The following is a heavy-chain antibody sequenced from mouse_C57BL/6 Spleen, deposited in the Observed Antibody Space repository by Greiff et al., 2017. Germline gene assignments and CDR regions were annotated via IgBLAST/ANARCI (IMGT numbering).Heavy chain of an antibody. D-gene: IGHD6-1*01. CDR2: IYPTSGNT. J-gene: IGHJ3*01. Sequence: QVQLQQPGAELAMPGASVKLSCKASGYTFTSYGISWVKQRTGQGLEWIGEIYPTSGNTYYNEKFKGKATLTADKSSSTAYMELRGLTSEDSAVSVCARGQHWFAYWGTGTLVTVSA. CDR3: ARGQHWFAY. V-gene: IGHV1-81*01. CDR1: GYTFTSYG.